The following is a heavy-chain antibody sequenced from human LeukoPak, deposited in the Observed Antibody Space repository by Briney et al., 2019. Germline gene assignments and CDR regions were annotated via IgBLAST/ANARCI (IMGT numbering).Heavy chain of an antibody. V-gene: IGHV4-34*01. Sequence: PSETLSLTCAVYGGSFSGYYWSWIRQPPGKGLEWIGEINHSGSTNYNPSLKSRVTILVDTSKNQFSLKLSSVTAADTAVYYCARAYYDFWSGYDNWFDPWGQGTLVTVSS. CDR3: ARAYYDFWSGYDNWFDP. J-gene: IGHJ5*02. CDR2: INHSGST. CDR1: GGSFSGYY. D-gene: IGHD3-3*01.